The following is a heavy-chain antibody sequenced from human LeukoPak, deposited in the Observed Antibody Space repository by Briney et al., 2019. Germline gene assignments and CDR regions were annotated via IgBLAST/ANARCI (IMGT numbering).Heavy chain of an antibody. J-gene: IGHJ4*02. V-gene: IGHV4-59*01. CDR2: IYYSGST. D-gene: IGHD6-13*01. CDR3: ASSAKYSSSWYYFHF. Sequence: PSETLSLTCTVSGGSISSYYWNWLRQPPGKGLEWIGYIYYSGSTNYNPSLKSRVTISVGTSKNQFSLKLSSVTAADTAVYYCASSAKYSSSWYYFHFWGQGTLVTVSS. CDR1: GGSISSYY.